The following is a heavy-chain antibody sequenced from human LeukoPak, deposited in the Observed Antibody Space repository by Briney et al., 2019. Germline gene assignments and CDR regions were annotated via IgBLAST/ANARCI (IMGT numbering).Heavy chain of an antibody. V-gene: IGHV5-51*01. CDR2: IFPGDSGT. D-gene: IGHD3-3*01. Sequence: GESLKISCKASGYSFTSYWMGWVRQMPGEGLVWMGVIFPGDSGTEYNPSFQGRVTISADKSISTAYLQWSSLKASDTAMYYCARLRSGFGVVILSFYLDVWGKGTTVTVSS. CDR3: ARLRSGFGVVILSFYLDV. CDR1: GYSFTSYW. J-gene: IGHJ6*03.